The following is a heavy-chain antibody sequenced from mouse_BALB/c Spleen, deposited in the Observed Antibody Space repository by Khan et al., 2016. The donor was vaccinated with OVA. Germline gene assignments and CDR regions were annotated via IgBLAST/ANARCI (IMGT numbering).Heavy chain of an antibody. D-gene: IGHD1-1*01. CDR1: GFTFNSYG. CDR2: ISGDSNTI. V-gene: IGHV5-17*02. CDR3: ATSYFYGYYFDY. Sequence: EVELVESGGGLVQPGGSRKLSCAASGFTFNSYGMHWVSQAPEKGLEWVAYISGDSNTIYYADTVKGRFTISRDNPKNTLFMQMTSLMSEDTAIYYCATSYFYGYYFDYWGPGTTLTVS. J-gene: IGHJ2*01.